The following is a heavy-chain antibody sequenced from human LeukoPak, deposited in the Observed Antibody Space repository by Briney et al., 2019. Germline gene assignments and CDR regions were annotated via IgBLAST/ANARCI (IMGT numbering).Heavy chain of an antibody. CDR2: ITYSGSDT. V-gene: IGHV3-21*01. CDR3: ARDPSTASAWFYFDL. J-gene: IGHJ4*02. Sequence: GGSLRLSCAASGFPFRSHAMGWVRQAPGKGLQWVSSITYSGSDTYYAASVKGRFTISRDNTKNSLYLQMNNLRVDDTAIYYCARDPSTASAWFYFDLWGQGTLVTVSS. CDR1: GFPFRSHA. D-gene: IGHD6-19*01.